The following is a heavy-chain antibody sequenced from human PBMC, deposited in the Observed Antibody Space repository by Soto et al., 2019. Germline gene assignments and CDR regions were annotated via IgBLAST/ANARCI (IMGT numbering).Heavy chain of an antibody. Sequence: PSETLSLTCAVSGGSISSGGYSWSWIRQPPGKGLEWIGYIYHSGSTYYNPSLKSRVTISVDRSKNQFSLKLSSVTAADTAVYYCARAPSYCLVRRYYCCMDFPCQGLSLSVFS. D-gene: IGHD2-15*01. V-gene: IGHV4-30-2*01. CDR1: GGSISSGGYS. J-gene: IGHJ6*02. CDR2: IYHSGST. CDR3: ARAPSYCLVRRYYCCMDF.